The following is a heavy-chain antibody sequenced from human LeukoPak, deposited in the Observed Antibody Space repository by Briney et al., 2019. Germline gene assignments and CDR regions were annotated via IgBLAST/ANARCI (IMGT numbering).Heavy chain of an antibody. CDR2: IRYDGSNK. CDR1: GFNFGSYG. Sequence: PGGSLRLSCAASGFNFGSYGMHWVRQAPGKGLEWVAFIRYDGSNKYYADSVKGRFTISRDNSKNTLYLHVNSLRPEDTAVYYCAKDFRVAEELWFGELWNAFDIWGQGIRVAVSS. D-gene: IGHD3-10*01. CDR3: AKDFRVAEELWFGELWNAFDI. J-gene: IGHJ3*02. V-gene: IGHV3-30*02.